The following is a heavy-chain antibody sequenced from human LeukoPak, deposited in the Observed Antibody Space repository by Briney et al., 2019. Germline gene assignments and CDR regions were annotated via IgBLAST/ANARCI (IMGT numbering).Heavy chain of an antibody. V-gene: IGHV1-2*02. Sequence: ASVKVSCKASGYILSDYYVHWIRQAPGQGLEWMGWIDPNSGGTHHAPNFQGRATMTRDSAISTVYLDLRRLTSDDTAIYYCARSRRPFYYYGMHVWGLGTSVTVFS. CDR2: IDPNSGGT. J-gene: IGHJ6*02. CDR3: ARSRRPFYYYGMHV. CDR1: GYILSDYY.